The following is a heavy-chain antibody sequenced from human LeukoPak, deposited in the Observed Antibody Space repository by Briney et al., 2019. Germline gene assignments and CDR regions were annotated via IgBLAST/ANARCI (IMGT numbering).Heavy chain of an antibody. CDR1: GGSISSYY. D-gene: IGHD4-17*01. J-gene: IGHJ3*02. CDR2: IYTSGST. Sequence: SETLSLTCTVSGGSISSYYWSWIRQPAGKGLEWIGRIYTSGSTNYNPSLKSRVTISVDTSKNQFSLKLSSVTAADTAVYYCARNRTTVSHNDAFDIWGQGTMVTVSS. V-gene: IGHV4-4*07. CDR3: ARNRTTVSHNDAFDI.